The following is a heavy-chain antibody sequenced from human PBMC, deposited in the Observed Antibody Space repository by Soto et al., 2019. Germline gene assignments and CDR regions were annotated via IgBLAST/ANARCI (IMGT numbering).Heavy chain of an antibody. Sequence: PSETLSLTCTVSGGSISSGDYYWSWIRQPPGKGLEWIGYIYYSGSTYYNPSLKSRVTISVDTSKNQFSLKLSSVTAADTAVYYCARDGIWGGGNDYILAFGMDVWGQGTTVTVSS. CDR2: IYYSGST. CDR3: ARDGIWGGGNDYILAFGMDV. V-gene: IGHV4-30-4*01. J-gene: IGHJ6*02. CDR1: GGSISSGDYY. D-gene: IGHD3-16*01.